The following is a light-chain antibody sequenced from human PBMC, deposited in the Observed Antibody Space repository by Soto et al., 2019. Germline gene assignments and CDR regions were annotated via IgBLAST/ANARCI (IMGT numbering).Light chain of an antibody. J-gene: IGKJ4*01. CDR3: QQSYGTPLT. CDR1: QSISNY. CDR2: AAS. Sequence: DMEMTQSPSSLSASVGDRVTITCRASQSISNYLNWYQHKPGKVPKLLIYAASSLQSGVPTRFSGSGYGTYFTLTINSLQPEDFATYYCQQSYGTPLTFGGGTKIEIK. V-gene: IGKV1-39*01.